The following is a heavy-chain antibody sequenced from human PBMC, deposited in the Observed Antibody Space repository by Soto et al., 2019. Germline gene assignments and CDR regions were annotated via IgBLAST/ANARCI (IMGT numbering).Heavy chain of an antibody. J-gene: IGHJ6*01. CDR3: VLFFAGDSYGYEDTVYAY. D-gene: IGHD5-18*01. V-gene: IGHV3-23*01. Sequence: PCGSPTLGRASCGFRVNSSVVGVVLQEKVKWVEWVSAISGSGGSTYLADSVKGRFTISRDNSKNTLYLQMNSLRAEDTAVYYCVLFFAGDSYGYEDTVYAYWGNGTSVPVTP. CDR1: GFRVNSSV. CDR2: ISGSGGST.